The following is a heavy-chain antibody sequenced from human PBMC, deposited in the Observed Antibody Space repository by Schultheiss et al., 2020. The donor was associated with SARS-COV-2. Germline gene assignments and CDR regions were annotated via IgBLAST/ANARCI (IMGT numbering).Heavy chain of an antibody. D-gene: IGHD2-8*02. CDR2: IYYSGST. CDR1: GFTFSSYA. V-gene: IGHV4-39*07. Sequence: GSLRLSCAASGFTFSSYAMSWVRQAPGKGLEWIGSIYYSGSTYYNPSLKSRVTISVDTSKNQFSLKLSSVTAADTAVYYCARASTGGILGAFDIWGQGTMVTVSS. J-gene: IGHJ3*02. CDR3: ARASTGGILGAFDI.